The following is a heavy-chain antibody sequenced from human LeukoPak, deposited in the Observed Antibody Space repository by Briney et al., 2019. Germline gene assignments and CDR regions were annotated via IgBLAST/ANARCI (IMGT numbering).Heavy chain of an antibody. CDR1: GFTFSSYG. V-gene: IGHV3-23*01. J-gene: IGHJ3*02. Sequence: PGGSLRLSCAASGFTFSSYGMSWVRQAPGKGLEWVSAISGSGGSTYYADSVKGRFTISRDNSKNTLYLQMNSLRAEDTAVYYCAKGLHSSSWNDAFDIWGQGTVVTVSS. CDR3: AKGLHSSSWNDAFDI. D-gene: IGHD6-13*01. CDR2: ISGSGGST.